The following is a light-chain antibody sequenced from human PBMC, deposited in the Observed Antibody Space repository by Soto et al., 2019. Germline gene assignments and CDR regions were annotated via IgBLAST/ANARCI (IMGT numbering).Light chain of an antibody. Sequence: AVQLTQSPSSLSASVGDRVTITCRASQGVSRDLAWYQQKPGQPPKLLMYDASNLESGVPSSFSGSGSGTDFTLTITSLQPEDFATYYCQQFNSYPITFGQGTRLEIK. CDR3: QQFNSYPIT. J-gene: IGKJ5*01. V-gene: IGKV1-13*02. CDR2: DAS. CDR1: QGVSRD.